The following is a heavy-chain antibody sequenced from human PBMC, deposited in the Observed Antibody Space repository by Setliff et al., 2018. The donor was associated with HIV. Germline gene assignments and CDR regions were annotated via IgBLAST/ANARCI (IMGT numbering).Heavy chain of an antibody. V-gene: IGHV3-33*06. J-gene: IGHJ3*02. D-gene: IGHD3-3*01. CDR2: IWYDGSNK. CDR3: AKDRLEWLAPDGFDI. Sequence: GGSLRLSCAASGFTFDDYGIHWVRQAPGKGLEWVALIWYDGSNKYYADSVKGRFTISRDNSKNTLYLQMSSLRAEDTAVYYCAKDRLEWLAPDGFDIWGLGTMVTVSS. CDR1: GFTFDDYG.